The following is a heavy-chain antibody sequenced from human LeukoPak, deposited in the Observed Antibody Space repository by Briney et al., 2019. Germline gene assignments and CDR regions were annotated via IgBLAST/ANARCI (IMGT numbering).Heavy chain of an antibody. CDR1: GGSISSSTSY. CDR2: IYYTGST. Sequence: KPSETLSLTCTISGGSISSSTSYWGWIRQPPGKGLEWIGIIYYTGSTYYNPSLKSRVTMSVDTSKNQFSLNLSSVTAADTAVYYCARGPYYDFWSGYPFFGYWGQGTLVTVSS. J-gene: IGHJ4*02. CDR3: ARGPYYDFWSGYPFFGY. D-gene: IGHD3-3*01. V-gene: IGHV4-39*07.